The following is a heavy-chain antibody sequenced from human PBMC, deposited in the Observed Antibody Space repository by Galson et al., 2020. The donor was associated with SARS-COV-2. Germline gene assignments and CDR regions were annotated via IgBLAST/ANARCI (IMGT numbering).Heavy chain of an antibody. D-gene: IGHD3-16*01. CDR2: FYYSGST. V-gene: IGHV4-59*08. CDR3: ARHALGGQAYFDL. Sequence: ETSETLSLTCIVSGDSISRYHWTWIRQPPGKGLEWIGYFYYSGSTSYNPSLKSRVTISGDTSKNHVSLNLSPVTATDTAVYFCARHALGGQAYFDLWCRGTLVTVSS. J-gene: IGHJ2*01. CDR1: GDSISRYH.